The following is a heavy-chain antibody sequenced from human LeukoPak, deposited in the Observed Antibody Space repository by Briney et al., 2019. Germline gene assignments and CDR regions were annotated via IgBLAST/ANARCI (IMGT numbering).Heavy chain of an antibody. CDR3: ARDEGYTYGTYWYFDL. D-gene: IGHD5-18*01. CDR2: IGIAGDT. J-gene: IGHJ2*01. CDR1: GFTFTSYD. Sequence: GGSLRLSCAASGFTFTSYDMHWVRQVTGKGLEWVSAIGIAGDTYYPGSVRGRFTISRENAKNSLYLQMNSLRAGDTAVYYCARDEGYTYGTYWYFDLWGRGTLVTVSS. V-gene: IGHV3-13*04.